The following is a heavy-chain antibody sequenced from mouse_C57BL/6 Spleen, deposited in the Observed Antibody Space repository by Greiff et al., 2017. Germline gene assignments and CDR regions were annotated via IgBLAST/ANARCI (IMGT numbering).Heavy chain of an antibody. CDR3: ARQLTGTSSGAMDY. D-gene: IGHD4-1*01. CDR1: GFTFSDYG. J-gene: IGHJ4*01. V-gene: IGHV5-17*01. Sequence: EVKLVESGGGLVKPGGSLKLSCAASGFTFSDYGMHWVRQAPEKGLEWVAYISSGSSTIYYADTVKGRFTISRDNAKNTLFLQITSLRSEDTAMYYCARQLTGTSSGAMDYWGQGTSVTVSS. CDR2: ISSGSSTI.